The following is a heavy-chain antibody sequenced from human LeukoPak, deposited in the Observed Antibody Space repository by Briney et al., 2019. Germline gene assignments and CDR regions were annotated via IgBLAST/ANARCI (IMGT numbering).Heavy chain of an antibody. CDR3: ARQGYDSFGLLKGFDY. J-gene: IGHJ4*02. V-gene: IGHV7-4-1*02. CDR1: GYTFSTYA. D-gene: IGHD3-22*01. Sequence: ASVKVSCKASGYTFSTYALNWVRQAPGQGLEWMGWITTNTGNPTYAQGFTGRFVFSLDASVSTAYLQISSLKAEDTAVYYCARQGYDSFGLLKGFDYWGQGTLVTVSP. CDR2: ITTNTGNP.